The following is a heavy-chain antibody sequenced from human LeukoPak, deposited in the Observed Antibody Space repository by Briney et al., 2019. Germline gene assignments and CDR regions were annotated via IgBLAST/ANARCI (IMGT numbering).Heavy chain of an antibody. J-gene: IGHJ5*02. D-gene: IGHD4-17*01. CDR3: ARDLTVTSFWFAP. CDR2: ISSSGSTI. CDR1: GFTFSDYY. Sequence: GGSLRLSCAASGFTFSDYYMSWIRQAPGKGLEGVSYISSSGSTIYNADSVKGRFTISRDNAKNSLYLQMNSLRAEDTAVYYCARDLTVTSFWFAPWGQGTLVTVSS. V-gene: IGHV3-11*01.